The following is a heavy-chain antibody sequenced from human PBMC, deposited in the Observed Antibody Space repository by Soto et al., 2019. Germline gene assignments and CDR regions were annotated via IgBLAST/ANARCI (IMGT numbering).Heavy chain of an antibody. V-gene: IGHV4-39*01. CDR1: GGSISSSNYY. CDR2: IYYSGST. D-gene: IGHD1-26*01. Sequence: SETLSLTCTVSGGSISSSNYYWGWIRQAPGKGLEWIGNIYYSGSTYYNPSLKSRVTVSVDTSKNQFSLKLSSVTAADTAVYYCARRVVGAIKGFDYWGQGTLVTVSS. J-gene: IGHJ4*02. CDR3: ARRVVGAIKGFDY.